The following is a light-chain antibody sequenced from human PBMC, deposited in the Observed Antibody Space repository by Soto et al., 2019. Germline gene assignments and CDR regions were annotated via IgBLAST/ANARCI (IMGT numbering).Light chain of an antibody. V-gene: IGLV1-44*01. CDR3: AAWDASLKGYV. CDR1: SSNIGSNT. CDR2: SSD. J-gene: IGLJ1*01. Sequence: QYVLTQPPSASGTPGQRVTISCSGSSSNIGSNTVDWYRQLPGTAPKLLINSSDQRPSGVPDRFSGSKSGTSASLAISGLQSEDEAEYYCAAWDASLKGYVFGTGTKVTVL.